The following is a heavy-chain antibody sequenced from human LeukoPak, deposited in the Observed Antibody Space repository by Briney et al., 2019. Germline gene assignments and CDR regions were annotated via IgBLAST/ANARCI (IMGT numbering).Heavy chain of an antibody. V-gene: IGHV3-30-3*02. CDR1: GFTFSSYA. D-gene: IGHD3-16*01. CDR2: ISYDGSNK. J-gene: IGHJ3*02. CDR3: ASGGVTLGAFDI. Sequence: PGGSLRLSCAASGFTFSSYAMHWVRQAPGKGLEWVAVISYDGSNKYYADSVKGRFTISRDNSKNTLYLQMNSLRAEDTAVYYCASGGVTLGAFDIWGQGTTVTVSS.